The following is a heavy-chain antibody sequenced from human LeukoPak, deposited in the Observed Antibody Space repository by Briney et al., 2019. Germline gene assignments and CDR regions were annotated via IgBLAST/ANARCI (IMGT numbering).Heavy chain of an antibody. CDR3: ARDPSTRYYSDY. Sequence: ASVKVSCKASGYTFTGYYMHWVRQAPRQGLEWMGWIDPNSGGTKFAQYFQGRVTMTRDTSISTAYMELSRLTSDDTAVYFCARDPSTRYYSDYWGQGTLVTVSS. J-gene: IGHJ4*02. D-gene: IGHD3-16*02. V-gene: IGHV1-2*02. CDR2: IDPNSGGT. CDR1: GYTFTGYY.